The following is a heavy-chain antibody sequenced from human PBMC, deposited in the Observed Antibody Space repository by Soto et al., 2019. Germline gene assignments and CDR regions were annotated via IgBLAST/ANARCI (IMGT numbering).Heavy chain of an antibody. D-gene: IGHD5-18*01. CDR3: SRDLGYSYGYN. CDR1: GYTFTSYA. J-gene: IGHJ4*02. Sequence: ASVKVSCKASGYTFTSYAMHWVRQAPGQRLERMGWINAGNGNTKYSQKFQGRVTITRDTSASTAYMELSSLRSEDTAVYYWSRDLGYSYGYNWGQGTMGTVSS. CDR2: INAGNGNT. V-gene: IGHV1-3*01.